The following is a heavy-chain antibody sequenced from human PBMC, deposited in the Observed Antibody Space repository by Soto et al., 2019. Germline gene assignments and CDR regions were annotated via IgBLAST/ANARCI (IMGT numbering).Heavy chain of an antibody. V-gene: IGHV4-4*07. CDR2: IYTSGST. D-gene: IGHD3-3*01. CDR3: ARVHRSYYGFWSGYYSSLDYYYGMDV. Sequence: SETLSLTCTVSGGSISSYYWSWIRQPAGKGLEWIGRIYTSGSTNYNPSLKSRGTMSVDTSKNQFSLKLSSVTAADTAVDYCARVHRSYYGFWSGYYSSLDYYYGMDVWGQGTTVTVSS. J-gene: IGHJ6*02. CDR1: GGSISSYY.